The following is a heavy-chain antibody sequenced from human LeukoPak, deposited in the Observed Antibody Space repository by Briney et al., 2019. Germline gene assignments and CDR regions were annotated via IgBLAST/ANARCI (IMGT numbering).Heavy chain of an antibody. CDR3: AREIGITMVRGVSGPDY. V-gene: IGHV1-2*02. J-gene: IGHJ4*02. CDR1: GYTFTGYY. D-gene: IGHD3-10*01. Sequence: ASVKVSCKASGYTFTGYYMHWARQAPGQGLEWMGWINPNSGGTNYAQKFQGRVTMTRDTSISTAYMELSRLRSDDTAVYYCAREIGITMVRGVSGPDYWGQGTLVTVS. CDR2: INPNSGGT.